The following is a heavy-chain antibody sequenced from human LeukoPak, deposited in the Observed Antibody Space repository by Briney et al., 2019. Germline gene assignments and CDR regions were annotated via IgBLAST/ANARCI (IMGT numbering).Heavy chain of an antibody. V-gene: IGHV3-33*01. CDR3: ARGSSGDASFDY. D-gene: IGHD6-19*01. CDR1: GFTFSSYG. Sequence: GRSLRLSCAASGFTFSSYGMHWVRQAPGKGLEWVAVIWCDGSNKYYADSVKGRFTISRDNSKNTLYLQMNSLRAEDTAVYYCARGSSGDASFDYWGQGTLVTVSS. J-gene: IGHJ4*02. CDR2: IWCDGSNK.